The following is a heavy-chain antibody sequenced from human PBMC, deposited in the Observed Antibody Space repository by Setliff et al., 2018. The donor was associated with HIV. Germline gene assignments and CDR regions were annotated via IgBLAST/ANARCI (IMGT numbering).Heavy chain of an antibody. J-gene: IGHJ3*02. D-gene: IGHD2-21*02. CDR1: GDSASNSRYY. V-gene: IGHV4-39*01. Sequence: SETLSLTCTVSGDSASNSRYYWAWIRQPPGKGLEYIGSIYHSGNTYYMPSLQSRVTISVDMSKNQFSLNLNSVTAADTAVYYCARGQGCGGGCHYAFEMWGQGTMVTVSS. CDR2: IYHSGNT. CDR3: ARGQGCGGGCHYAFEM.